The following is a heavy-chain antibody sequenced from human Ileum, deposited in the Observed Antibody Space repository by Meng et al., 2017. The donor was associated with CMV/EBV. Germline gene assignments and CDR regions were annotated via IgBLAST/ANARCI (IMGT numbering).Heavy chain of an antibody. CDR1: RSYP. CDR3: AKGYYYGSGSYSKSPGFDY. J-gene: IGHJ4*02. D-gene: IGHD3-10*01. Sequence: RSYPMTWVLQPPGKGLGWVSTVGVADDTYYADAVKGRFTISRDISKNTLYLQMNSLRAEDTAIYYCAKGYYYGSGSYSKSPGFDYWGQGTLVTVSS. CDR2: VGVADDT. V-gene: IGHV3-23*01.